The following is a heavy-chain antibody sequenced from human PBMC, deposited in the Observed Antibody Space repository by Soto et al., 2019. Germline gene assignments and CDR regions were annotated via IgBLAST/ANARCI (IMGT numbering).Heavy chain of an antibody. CDR3: ARDTFQLLKYYYGMDV. D-gene: IGHD2-2*01. CDR2: IWYDGSNK. Sequence: GGSLRLSCAASGFTLSSYGMHWVRQAPGKGLEWVAVIWYDGSNKYYADSVKGRFTISRGNSKNTLYLQMNSLRAEDTAVYYCARDTFQLLKYYYGMDVWGQGTTVTVSS. V-gene: IGHV3-33*01. J-gene: IGHJ6*02. CDR1: GFTLSSYG.